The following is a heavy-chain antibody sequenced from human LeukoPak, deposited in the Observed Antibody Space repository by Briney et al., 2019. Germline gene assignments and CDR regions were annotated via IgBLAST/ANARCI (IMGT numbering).Heavy chain of an antibody. CDR3: ARHSAILTGYPFDY. J-gene: IGHJ4*02. CDR2: IHYSGST. CDR1: GGSISSYY. V-gene: IGHV4-59*08. Sequence: SETLSLTCTVSGGSISSYYWSWIRQSPGKGLEWFGYIHYSGSTNYNPSLKSRVTISVDTSKNQFSLKLSSVTAADTAVFYCARHSAILTGYPFDYWGQGTLVTVSS. D-gene: IGHD3-9*01.